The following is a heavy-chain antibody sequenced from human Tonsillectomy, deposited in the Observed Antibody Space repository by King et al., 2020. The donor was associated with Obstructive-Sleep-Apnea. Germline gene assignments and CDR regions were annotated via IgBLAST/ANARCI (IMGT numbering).Heavy chain of an antibody. Sequence: QLQESGPGLVKPSQTLSLTCTVSGGSISSGGYYWSWIRQHPGKGLEWIGYIYYSGGTSYNPSLKSRVTISVETSKNQFSLKLSPVTAADTAVYYCARAHLLPMIGGAFDIWGQGTMVTVSS. D-gene: IGHD3-10*02. CDR1: GGSISSGGYY. J-gene: IGHJ3*02. CDR2: IYYSGGT. CDR3: ARAHLLPMIGGAFDI. V-gene: IGHV4-31*03.